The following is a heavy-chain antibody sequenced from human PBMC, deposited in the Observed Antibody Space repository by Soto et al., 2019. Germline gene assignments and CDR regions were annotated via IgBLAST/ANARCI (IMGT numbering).Heavy chain of an antibody. CDR2: IWYDGSNK. Sequence: QAQLVESGGGVVQPGTSLRLSCAASGSPIRTNGMHWFGQAQGKGLEWLANIWYDGSNKFYAESVKGRFSISKDNSKNTLYLQMSSLRAEDTAVYYCAAATTWNFHFPYWGQGTQVTVSS. CDR3: AAATTWNFHFPY. J-gene: IGHJ4*02. D-gene: IGHD1-7*01. V-gene: IGHV3-33*03. CDR1: GSPIRTNG.